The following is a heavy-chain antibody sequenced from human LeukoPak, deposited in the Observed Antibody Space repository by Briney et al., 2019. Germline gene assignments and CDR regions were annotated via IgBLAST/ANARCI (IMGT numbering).Heavy chain of an antibody. D-gene: IGHD2-21*02. V-gene: IGHV4-31*03. CDR3: ASGNWGLAYCGGDCYH. CDR1: GVSISSGGYY. CDR2: IYYSGST. Sequence: KPSQTLSLTCTVSGVSISSGGYYWSWIRQHPGKGLEWIGYIYYSGSTYYNPSLKSRVTISVDTSKNQFSLKLSSVTAADTAMYYCASGNWGLAYCGGDCYHWGQGTLVTVSS. J-gene: IGHJ4*02.